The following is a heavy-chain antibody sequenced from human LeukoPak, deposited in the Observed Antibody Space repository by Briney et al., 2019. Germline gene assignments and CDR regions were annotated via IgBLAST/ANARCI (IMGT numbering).Heavy chain of an antibody. CDR3: ARGIRYCSSTSCYRRFNWFDP. V-gene: IGHV4-59*01. CDR2: IYYSGST. J-gene: IGHJ5*02. Sequence: SETLSLTCAVYGGSFSGYYWSWIRQPPGKGLEWIGYIYYSGSTNYNPSLKSRVTISVDTSKNQFSLKLSSVTAADTAVYYCARGIRYCSSTSCYRRFNWFDPWGQGTLVTVSS. D-gene: IGHD2-2*02. CDR1: GGSFSGYY.